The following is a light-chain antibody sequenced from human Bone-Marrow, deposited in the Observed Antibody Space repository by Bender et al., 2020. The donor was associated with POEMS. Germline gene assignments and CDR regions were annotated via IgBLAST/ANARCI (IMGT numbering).Light chain of an antibody. CDR2: EVT. CDR1: NTDVGSYNL. CDR3: SSYTSTSTHV. V-gene: IGLV2-14*02. Sequence: QSALTQPASVSGSPGQSITISCTGSNTDVGSYNLVSWYRQHPGTAPKLIVYEVTKRPSGISDRFSGSKSGNTASLTISGLQAEDEAEYSCSSYTSTSTHVFGTATQVTVL. J-gene: IGLJ1*01.